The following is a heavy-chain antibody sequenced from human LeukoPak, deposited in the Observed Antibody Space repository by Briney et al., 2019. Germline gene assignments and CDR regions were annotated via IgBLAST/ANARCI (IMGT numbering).Heavy chain of an antibody. D-gene: IGHD2-21*01. V-gene: IGHV4-4*02. CDR3: ATHMVVSATRGFDN. CDR1: GDSSRNRNW. J-gene: IGHJ4*02. CDR2: VSQSGST. Sequence: PSETLSLTRAVSGDSSRNRNWWSWVRQPPGKGLEWIGEVSQSGSTSYNPSLNSRVTILIDKSQNLLSLKVTSATVADTAVYYCATHMVVSATRGFDNWGQGTLVTVS.